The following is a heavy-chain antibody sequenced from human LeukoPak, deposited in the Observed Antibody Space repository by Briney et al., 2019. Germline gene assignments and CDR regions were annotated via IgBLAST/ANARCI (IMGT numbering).Heavy chain of an antibody. CDR2: IYYSGST. CDR1: GGSISSYY. Sequence: SETLSLTCTVSGGSISSYYWSWIRQSSGKGLEWIGYIYYSGSTNYNPSLKSRVTISVDTSKNQFSLKLSSVTAADTAVYYCARDPGFGEPLDYWGQGTLVTVSS. J-gene: IGHJ4*02. D-gene: IGHD3-10*01. V-gene: IGHV4-59*01. CDR3: ARDPGFGEPLDY.